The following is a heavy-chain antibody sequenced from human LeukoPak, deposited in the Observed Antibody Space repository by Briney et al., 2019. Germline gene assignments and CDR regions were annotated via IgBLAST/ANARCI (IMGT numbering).Heavy chain of an antibody. Sequence: GGSLTLSCAAAAFTFNSYWMSWVRQAPGKGLEWVANIKQDGSETYYVDSVKGRFSISRDNAKNSLYLQMNSLTAEDTAVFYCASSRYCSGGSCLYYFDYWGQGTLVTVSS. D-gene: IGHD2-15*01. V-gene: IGHV3-7*01. J-gene: IGHJ4*02. CDR1: AFTFNSYW. CDR3: ASSRYCSGGSCLYYFDY. CDR2: IKQDGSET.